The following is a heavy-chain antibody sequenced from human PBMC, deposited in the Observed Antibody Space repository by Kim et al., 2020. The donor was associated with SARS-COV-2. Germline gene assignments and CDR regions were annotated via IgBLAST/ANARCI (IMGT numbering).Heavy chain of an antibody. V-gene: IGHV4-30-2*01. CDR3: ARATHGITIFGVVHWF. D-gene: IGHD3-3*01. Sequence: SETLSLTCAVSGGSISSGGYSWSWIRQPPGKGLEWIGYIYHSGSTYYNPSLKSRVTISVDRSKNQFSLKLSSVTAADTAVYYCARATHGITIFGVVHWF. J-gene: IGHJ5*01. CDR1: GGSISSGGYS. CDR2: IYHSGST.